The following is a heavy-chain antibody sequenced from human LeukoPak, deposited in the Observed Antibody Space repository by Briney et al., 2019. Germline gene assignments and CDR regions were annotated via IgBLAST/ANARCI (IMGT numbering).Heavy chain of an antibody. Sequence: ASVKVSCKASGYTFTGYYMHWVRQAPGQGLEWMGWINPNSGGTNYAQKFQGRVTMTRDTSISTAYMELSRLRSDDTAAYYCARERVYAIYYYYGMDVWGQGTTVTVSS. D-gene: IGHD2-8*01. CDR2: INPNSGGT. CDR1: GYTFTGYY. J-gene: IGHJ6*02. CDR3: ARERVYAIYYYYGMDV. V-gene: IGHV1-2*02.